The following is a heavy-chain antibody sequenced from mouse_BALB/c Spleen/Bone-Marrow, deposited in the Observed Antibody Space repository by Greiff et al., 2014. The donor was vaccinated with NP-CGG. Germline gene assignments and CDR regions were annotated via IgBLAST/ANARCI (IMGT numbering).Heavy chain of an antibody. J-gene: IGHJ2*01. CDR1: GYRFNSYW. Sequence: VKLMESGADLMKPGASVKISCKASGYRFNSYWIEWVKQRPGHGLEWIGEILPGSGSTNSNEKFKGKATFTAYTSSNTAYMQISSLTSEDSAVYYCARLGIRSFDYWGQGTPLTVSA. CDR2: ILPGSGST. D-gene: IGHD3-1*01. V-gene: IGHV1-9*01. CDR3: ARLGIRSFDY.